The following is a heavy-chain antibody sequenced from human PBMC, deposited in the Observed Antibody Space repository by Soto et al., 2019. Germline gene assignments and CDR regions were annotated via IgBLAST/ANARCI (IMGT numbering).Heavy chain of an antibody. V-gene: IGHV4-31*03. CDR3: AGGLPAVGCFDF. Sequence: PSETLSLTCTVSGGSISSGGYYWGWIRQYPGKGLEWTGYIYYSGSTYHNPSLKSRVTISVDTSKNQFSLKLSSVTAADTAVHFCAGGLPAVGCFDFWGQGTLVTVSS. D-gene: IGHD6-13*01. CDR1: GGSISSGGYY. J-gene: IGHJ4*02. CDR2: IYYSGST.